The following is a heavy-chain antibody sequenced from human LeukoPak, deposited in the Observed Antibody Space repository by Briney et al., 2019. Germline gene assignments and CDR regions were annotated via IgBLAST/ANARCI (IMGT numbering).Heavy chain of an antibody. Sequence: LSLTCTVSGGSISSSYYYWGWIRQAPGKGLEWVSYISSSGSTIYYADSVKGRFTISRDNAKNSLYLQMNSLRAEDTAVYYCARGFRDAFDIWGQGTMVTVSS. CDR3: ARGFRDAFDI. CDR1: GGSISSSYYY. CDR2: ISSSGSTI. V-gene: IGHV3-11*04. J-gene: IGHJ3*02.